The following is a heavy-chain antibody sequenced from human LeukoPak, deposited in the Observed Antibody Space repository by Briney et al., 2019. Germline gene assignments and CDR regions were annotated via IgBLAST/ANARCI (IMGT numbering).Heavy chain of an antibody. Sequence: GGSLRLSCAASGFTFSTYWMHWVRQAPGKGLVWVSRINTDGSNTSYADSVKGRFTISRDNAENTLYLQMNSLRVEDTAVYYCARAEDCSSTSCPRAFDIWGQGTMVTVSS. D-gene: IGHD2-2*01. CDR3: ARAEDCSSTSCPRAFDI. CDR2: INTDGSNT. CDR1: GFTFSTYW. J-gene: IGHJ3*02. V-gene: IGHV3-74*01.